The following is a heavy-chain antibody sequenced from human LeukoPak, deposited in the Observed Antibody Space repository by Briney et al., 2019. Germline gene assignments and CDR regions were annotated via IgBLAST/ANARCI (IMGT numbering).Heavy chain of an antibody. CDR3: AKDAFSSGWELFDY. D-gene: IGHD6-19*01. Sequence: GGSLRLSCAASGFSFSSHWMHRVRQVPGKGLVWVSHIKSDGTSTSYADSVKGRFTISRDNAKSTLYLQMNSLRAEDTAVYSCAKDAFSSGWELFDYWGQGTLVTVSS. J-gene: IGHJ4*02. CDR1: GFSFSSHW. V-gene: IGHV3-74*01. CDR2: IKSDGTST.